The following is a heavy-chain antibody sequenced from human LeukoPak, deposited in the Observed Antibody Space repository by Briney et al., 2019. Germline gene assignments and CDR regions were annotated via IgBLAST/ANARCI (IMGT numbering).Heavy chain of an antibody. J-gene: IGHJ4*02. V-gene: IGHV4-34*01. D-gene: IGHD3-10*01. CDR3: AITETLTKKKRYYYGSGSYSIDY. CDR1: GGSFSGYY. Sequence: SETLSLTCAVYGGSFSGYYWSWIRQPPGKGLEWIGEINHSGSTNYNPSLKSRVTISVDTSKNQFSLKLSPVTAADTAVSYCAITETLTKKKRYYYGSGSYSIDYWGQGTLVTVSS. CDR2: INHSGST.